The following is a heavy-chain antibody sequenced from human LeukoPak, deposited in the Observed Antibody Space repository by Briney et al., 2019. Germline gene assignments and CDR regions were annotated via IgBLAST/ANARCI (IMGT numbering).Heavy chain of an antibody. CDR3: ARGPVQLWLPDY. CDR2: INHSGST. D-gene: IGHD5-18*01. V-gene: IGHV4-34*01. J-gene: IGHJ4*02. CDR1: GGSISSYY. Sequence: SETLSLTCTVSGGSISSYYWSWIRQPPGKGLEWIGEINHSGSTNYNPSLKSRVTISVDTSKNQFSLKLSSVTAADTAVYYCARGPVQLWLPDYWGQGTLVTVSS.